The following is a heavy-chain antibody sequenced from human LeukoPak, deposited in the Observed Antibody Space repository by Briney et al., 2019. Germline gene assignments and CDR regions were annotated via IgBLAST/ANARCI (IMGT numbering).Heavy chain of an antibody. Sequence: GGSLRLSCVASGVTFSDYTMHWGRQGPGEGLEYVSAISSYGDNTYYANSVKGRFTISRDNSKNTLYLQMGSLRADDMAVYYCARATNSYGGNSDYWGQGTLVTVSS. CDR2: ISSYGDNT. D-gene: IGHD4-23*01. J-gene: IGHJ4*02. CDR3: ARATNSYGGNSDY. V-gene: IGHV3-64*01. CDR1: GVTFSDYT.